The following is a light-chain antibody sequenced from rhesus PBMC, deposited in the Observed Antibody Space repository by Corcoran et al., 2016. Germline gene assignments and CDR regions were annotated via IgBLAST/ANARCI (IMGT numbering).Light chain of an antibody. CDR3: LQGYSTPLT. CDR2: GAS. CDR1: QGISDY. V-gene: IGKV1-36*02. Sequence: DIQMTQSPSSLSASVGDRVTITCRASQGISDYLSWYQQKPGKAPKRLMYGASSLESGVPSRFSGSGSGTECTLTISSLQPEDFAAYYCLQGYSTPLTFGGGTKVELK. J-gene: IGKJ4*01.